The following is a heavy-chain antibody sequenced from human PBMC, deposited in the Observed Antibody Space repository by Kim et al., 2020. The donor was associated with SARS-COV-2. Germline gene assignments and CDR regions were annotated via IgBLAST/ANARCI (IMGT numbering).Heavy chain of an antibody. Sequence: GGSLRLSCAASGFTFSSYGMHWVRQAPGKGLEWVAFISNDGSNKYYADSVKGRFTISRDNSKNTLYLQMNSLRAEDTAVYYCAKDQVGVSYILDYWGQGTLVTVSS. CDR1: GFTFSSYG. CDR2: ISNDGSNK. J-gene: IGHJ4*02. CDR3: AKDQVGVSYILDY. V-gene: IGHV3-30*18. D-gene: IGHD1-26*01.